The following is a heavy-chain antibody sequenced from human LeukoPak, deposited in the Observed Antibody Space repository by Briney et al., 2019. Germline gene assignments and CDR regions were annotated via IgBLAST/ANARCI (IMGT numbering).Heavy chain of an antibody. V-gene: IGHV3-74*01. J-gene: IGHJ4*02. CDR1: GFTFSNSW. CDR3: ARSLGSGSPY. Sequence: GGSLRLSCAASGFTFSNSWMYWVRQAPGKGLVWVSRINPDGSSTSYADSVKGRFTISRDNAKNTLYVQLNGLRAEDTAVYFCARSLGSGSPYWGQGTLVTVSS. CDR2: INPDGSST. D-gene: IGHD3-10*01.